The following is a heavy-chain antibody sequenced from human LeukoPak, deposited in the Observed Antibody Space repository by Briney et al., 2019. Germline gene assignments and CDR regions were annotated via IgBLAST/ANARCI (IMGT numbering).Heavy chain of an antibody. CDR3: ARDPEVVATYYYYGMDV. D-gene: IGHD5-12*01. V-gene: IGHV1-18*04. J-gene: IGHJ6*04. Sequence: ASVKVSCKASGYTFTSYGISGVRQAPRQGLEWMGWISAYNGNTDYAQKLQGRVTMTTDTSTSTAYMELRSLRSDDTAVYYCARDPEVVATYYYYGMDVWGKGTTVTVSS. CDR1: GYTFTSYG. CDR2: ISAYNGNT.